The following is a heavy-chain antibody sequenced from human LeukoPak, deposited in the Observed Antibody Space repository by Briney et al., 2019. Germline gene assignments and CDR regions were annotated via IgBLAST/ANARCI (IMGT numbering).Heavy chain of an antibody. D-gene: IGHD3-22*01. CDR1: GYTLTELS. J-gene: IGHJ4*02. CDR3: ARDSKRRWLPTVLTYYFDY. Sequence: ASVKVSWKVSGYTLTELSMHWVRQAPGKGLEWMGGFDPEDGETIYAQKFQGRVTMTEDTSTDTAYMELSSLRSDDTAVYYCARDSKRRWLPTVLTYYFDYWGQGTLVTVSS. CDR2: FDPEDGET. V-gene: IGHV1-24*01.